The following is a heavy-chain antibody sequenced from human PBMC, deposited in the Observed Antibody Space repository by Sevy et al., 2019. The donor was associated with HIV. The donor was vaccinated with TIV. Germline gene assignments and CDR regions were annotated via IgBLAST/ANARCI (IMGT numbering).Heavy chain of an antibody. CDR1: GFTFSSYG. CDR2: IWYDGTNK. CDR3: ARDKLPPVMVTMVRGALSYFFDY. D-gene: IGHD3-10*01. J-gene: IGHJ4*02. Sequence: GGSLRLSCAASGFTFSSYGMHWVRQAPDKGLEWVAVIWYDGTNKYYADSVKGRFTISRDNSKNTLYLQMSSLRAEDTAVYYCARDKLPPVMVTMVRGALSYFFDYWGQGPLVTVSS. V-gene: IGHV3-33*01.